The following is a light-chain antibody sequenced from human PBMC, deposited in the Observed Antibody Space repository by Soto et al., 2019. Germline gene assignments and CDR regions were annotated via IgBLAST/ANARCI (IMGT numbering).Light chain of an antibody. Sequence: EIVMTQSPATLSVSPGERATLSCRASQSVSSNLAWYQQKPGQATRLLIYGASTRATGIPARLSGSGSGTESTLTISSPPSEDVAVYFCQQNNTWPALTFGLGTKVEIK. CDR2: GAS. V-gene: IGKV3-15*01. CDR1: QSVSSN. CDR3: QQNNTWPALT. J-gene: IGKJ1*01.